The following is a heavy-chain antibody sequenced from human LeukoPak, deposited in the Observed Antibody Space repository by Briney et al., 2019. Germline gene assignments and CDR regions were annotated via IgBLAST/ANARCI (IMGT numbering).Heavy chain of an antibody. CDR2: LRHDGSNK. CDR3: AKGSKLLVFTRDHYMHV. D-gene: IGHD3-9*01. Sequence: GGSLRLSCAASGFTFSSYGMSWVRQAPGKGLEWVAFLRHDGSNKYYADSVKGRFTISRDNSKNTLYLQMNSLRAEDTALYYCAKGSKLLVFTRDHYMHVWGKGTTVTISS. V-gene: IGHV3-30*02. CDR1: GFTFSSYG. J-gene: IGHJ6*03.